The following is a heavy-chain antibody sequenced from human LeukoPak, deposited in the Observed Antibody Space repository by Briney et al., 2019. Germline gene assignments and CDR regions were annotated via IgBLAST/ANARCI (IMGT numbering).Heavy chain of an antibody. CDR1: AGSISSYY. D-gene: IGHD2/OR15-2a*01. Sequence: SETLSLTCTVSAGSISSYYWNWIRQPPGKGLEWIGYIYYSGITNYNPSLKSRVTISVDRSENRVSLRLNSATAADTAVYYCAREMVGDYFFDLWGRGTLVTVSS. CDR3: AREMVGDYFFDL. J-gene: IGHJ2*01. V-gene: IGHV4-59*01. CDR2: IYYSGIT.